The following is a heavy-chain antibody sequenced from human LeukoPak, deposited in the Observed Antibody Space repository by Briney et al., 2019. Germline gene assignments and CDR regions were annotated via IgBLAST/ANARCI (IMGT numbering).Heavy chain of an antibody. V-gene: IGHV3-48*03. D-gene: IGHD6-19*01. CDR1: GFTFSSYE. Sequence: GGSLRLSCAASGFTFSSYEMNWVRQAPGKGLEWVSYISSSGSTIYYADSVKGRFTISRDNAKNSLYLQMNSLRAEDTAVYYCARESKWLSPDYWGQGTLVTVSS. J-gene: IGHJ4*02. CDR2: ISSSGSTI. CDR3: ARESKWLSPDY.